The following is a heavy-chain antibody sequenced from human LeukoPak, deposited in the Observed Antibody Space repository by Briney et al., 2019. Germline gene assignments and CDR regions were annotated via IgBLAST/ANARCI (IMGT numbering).Heavy chain of an antibody. CDR3: ARVGSSWYEAPFDY. Sequence: GGSLRLSCAASGFTFSSYSMNWVRQAPGKGLEWVSSISSSSSYIYYADSAKGRFTISRDNAKNSLYLQMNSLRAEDTAVYYCARVGSSWYEAPFDYWGQGTLVTVSS. J-gene: IGHJ4*02. CDR2: ISSSSSYI. V-gene: IGHV3-21*01. CDR1: GFTFSSYS. D-gene: IGHD6-13*01.